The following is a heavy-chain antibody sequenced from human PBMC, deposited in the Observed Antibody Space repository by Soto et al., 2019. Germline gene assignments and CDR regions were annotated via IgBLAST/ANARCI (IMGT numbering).Heavy chain of an antibody. CDR3: ATGTTVTPEMYNWFDP. D-gene: IGHD4-17*01. CDR1: GGSFSGYY. Sequence: TLSLTCAVYGGSFSGYYWSWIRQPPGKGLEWIGEINHSGSTNYNPSLKSRVTISVDTSKNQFSLKLSSVTAADTAVYYCATGTTVTPEMYNWFDPWGQGTLVTVSS. CDR2: INHSGST. J-gene: IGHJ5*02. V-gene: IGHV4-34*01.